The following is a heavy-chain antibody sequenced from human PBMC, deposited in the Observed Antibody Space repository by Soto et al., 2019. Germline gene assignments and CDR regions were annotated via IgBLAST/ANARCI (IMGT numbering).Heavy chain of an antibody. V-gene: IGHV3-7*01. CDR2: IRPHGNQV. CDR3: ANPPTGNVACAV. D-gene: IGHD4-4*01. J-gene: IGHJ3*01. CDR1: TFTFSRYW. Sequence: EVQLVESGGGLVQPGGSLRLSCAASTFTFSRYWMTWVRQAPGKGLEWLAYIRPHGNQVYYVDSVKGRFTISRDNAKSSLYLQRNSLRAEDTAVYHCANPPTGNVACAVWGQGTMVTVSS.